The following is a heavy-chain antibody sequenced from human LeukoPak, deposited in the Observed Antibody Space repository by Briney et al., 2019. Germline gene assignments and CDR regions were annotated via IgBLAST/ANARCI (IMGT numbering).Heavy chain of an antibody. V-gene: IGHV3-21*01. CDR3: ARDTSSDAFDI. CDR1: GSTFSSYS. CDR2: ISSSSSYI. Sequence: GGSLRLSCAASGSTFSSYSMNWVRQAPGKGLEWVSSISSSSSYIYYADSVKGRFTISRDNAKNSLYLQMNSLRAEDTAVYYCARDTSSDAFDIWGQGTMVTVSS. J-gene: IGHJ3*02. D-gene: IGHD6-6*01.